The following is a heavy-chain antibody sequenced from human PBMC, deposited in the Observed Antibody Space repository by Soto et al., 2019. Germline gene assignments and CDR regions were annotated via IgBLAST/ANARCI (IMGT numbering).Heavy chain of an antibody. CDR2: ITGTGGDA. CDR1: GLTFGSRA. CDR3: VRGSKDSYPGSRIFDF. V-gene: IGHV3-23*01. D-gene: IGHD3-10*01. Sequence: EVQSLESGGDLIQPGGSLRLSCVAFGLTFGSRAMSWVRQSPGEGLECVSTITGTGGDAKYADSVRGRFAFSRDNSKNTLYLQMSALRAEGSAIYFCVRGSKDSYPGSRIFDFWGRGTLVTVSS. J-gene: IGHJ4*02.